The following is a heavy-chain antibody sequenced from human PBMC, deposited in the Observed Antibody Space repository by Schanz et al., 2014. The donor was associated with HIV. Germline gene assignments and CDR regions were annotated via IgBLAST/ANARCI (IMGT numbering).Heavy chain of an antibody. Sequence: VQLVESGGGLVQPGGSLRLSCAASGFMFSSYGMGWVRQAPGKGLEWVSAISGSGVTTYYGDSVKGRFTISRDNLRNTLYLQMNSLRVEDTAVYYCANEEVPNDYWGQGTLVTVSS. CDR1: GFMFSSYG. V-gene: IGHV3-23*04. CDR2: ISGSGVTT. CDR3: ANEEVPNDY. J-gene: IGHJ4*02.